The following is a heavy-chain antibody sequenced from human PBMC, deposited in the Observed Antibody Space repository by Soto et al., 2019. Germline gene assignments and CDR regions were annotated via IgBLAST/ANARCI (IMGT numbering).Heavy chain of an antibody. CDR1: DGSITSNNYY. Sequence: PSETLSLTCTVSDGSITSNNYYWGWIRQPPGKGLEWIGNIYYIENTFYNASLKSRLTISVDTSKNQFSLKLSSVTAADTAVYYCARLRVPNYYFDLWGQGDMVTVSS. D-gene: IGHD1-7*01. CDR2: IYYIENT. J-gene: IGHJ4*02. CDR3: ARLRVPNYYFDL. V-gene: IGHV4-39*01.